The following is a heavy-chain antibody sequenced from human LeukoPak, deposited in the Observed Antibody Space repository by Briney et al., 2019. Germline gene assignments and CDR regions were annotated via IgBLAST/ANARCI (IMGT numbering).Heavy chain of an antibody. Sequence: ASVKVSCKASGGTFSSYAISWVRQAPGQGLEWMGGIIPIFGTANYAQKFQGRVTITADESTSTAYMELSSLRSEDTAVYYCARLGVVAATPKPGYGEIRNYYYYYYMDVWGKGTTVTVSS. CDR1: GGTFSSYA. CDR2: IIPIFGTA. J-gene: IGHJ6*03. CDR3: ARLGVVAATPKPGYGEIRNYYYYYYMDV. D-gene: IGHD2-15*01. V-gene: IGHV1-69*13.